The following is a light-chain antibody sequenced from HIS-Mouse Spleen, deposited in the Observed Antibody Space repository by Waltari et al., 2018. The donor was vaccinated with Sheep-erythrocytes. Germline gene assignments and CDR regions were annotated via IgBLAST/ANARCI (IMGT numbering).Light chain of an antibody. CDR1: RPNIGRNT. J-gene: IGLJ3*02. V-gene: IGLV1-44*01. Sequence: QSVLTQPPSASGTPGQRVTISCSGTRPNIGRNTVNWYHQLPGTAPKLLIYSNNQRPSGVPDRFSGSKSGTSASLAISGLQSEDEADYYCAAWDDSLNGPVFGGGTKLTVL. CDR3: AAWDDSLNGPV. CDR2: SNN.